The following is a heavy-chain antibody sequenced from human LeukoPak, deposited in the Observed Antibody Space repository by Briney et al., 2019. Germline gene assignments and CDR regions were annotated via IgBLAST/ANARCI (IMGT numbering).Heavy chain of an antibody. V-gene: IGHV4-59*01. CDR2: IYYSGST. CDR3: ARAEYNWNDGAFDI. CDR1: SGSISSYY. Sequence: SETLSLTCTVSSGSISSYYWSWIRQPPGKGLEWIGYIYYSGSTNYNPSLKSRVTISVDTSKNQFSLKLSSVTAADTAVYYCARAEYNWNDGAFDIWGQGTMVTVSS. D-gene: IGHD1-20*01. J-gene: IGHJ3*02.